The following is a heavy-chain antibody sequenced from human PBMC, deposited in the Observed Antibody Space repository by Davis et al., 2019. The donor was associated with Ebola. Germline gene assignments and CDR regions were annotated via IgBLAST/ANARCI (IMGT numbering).Heavy chain of an antibody. D-gene: IGHD6-13*01. CDR1: GGSISSYY. J-gene: IGHJ6*02. V-gene: IGHV4-59*01. Sequence: SETLSPTCTVSGGSISSYYWSWIRQPPGKGLEWIGYIYYSGSTNYNPSLKSRVTISVDTSKNQFSLKLSSVTAADTAVYYCARGEIAAAGISGDYYYYGMDVWGQGTTVTVSS. CDR2: IYYSGST. CDR3: ARGEIAAAGISGDYYYYGMDV.